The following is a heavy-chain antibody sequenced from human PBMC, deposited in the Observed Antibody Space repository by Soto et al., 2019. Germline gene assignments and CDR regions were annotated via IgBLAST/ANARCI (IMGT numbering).Heavy chain of an antibody. D-gene: IGHD6-6*01. CDR2: IDPSDSYT. CDR3: VRLSSSSDYYYGMDV. CDR1: GYSFTSYW. Sequence: GESLKISCKGSGYSFTSYWISWVRQMPGKGLEWMGRIDPSDSYTNYSPSFQGHVTISADKSISTAYLQWSSLKASDTAMYYCVRLSSSSDYYYGMDVWGQGTTVTVSS. V-gene: IGHV5-10-1*01. J-gene: IGHJ6*02.